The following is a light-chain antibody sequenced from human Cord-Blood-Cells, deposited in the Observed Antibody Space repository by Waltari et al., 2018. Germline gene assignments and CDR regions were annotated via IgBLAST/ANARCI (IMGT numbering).Light chain of an antibody. CDR1: QSVLYSSNNKNY. V-gene: IGKV4-1*01. Sequence: DIVINQVSNFLACSPGGKATIHLKFSQSVLYSSNNKNYLAWYQQKPGQPPKLLIYWASIRESGVPDRFSGSGSGTDFTLTISSLQAEDVAVYYCQQYYSTPITFGQGTRLEIK. CDR3: QQYYSTPIT. CDR2: WAS. J-gene: IGKJ5*01.